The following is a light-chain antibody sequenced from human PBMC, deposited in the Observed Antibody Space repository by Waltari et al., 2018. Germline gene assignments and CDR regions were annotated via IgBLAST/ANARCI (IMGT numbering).Light chain of an antibody. CDR2: AAS. J-gene: IGKJ3*01. V-gene: IGKV1-39*01. CDR3: QQIYSTPST. CDR1: QSISSY. Sequence: IQMTQSPSSMSASVGDRVTITCRASQSISSYLNWYQQKPGKAPKLLIYAASSLQSGVPSRFSGSGSGTDFTLTISSLQPEDFATYYCQQIYSTPSTFGPGTKVDIK.